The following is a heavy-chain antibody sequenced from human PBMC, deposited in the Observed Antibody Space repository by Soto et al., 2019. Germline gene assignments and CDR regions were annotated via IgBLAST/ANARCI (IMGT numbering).Heavy chain of an antibody. J-gene: IGHJ6*02. V-gene: IGHV3-21*01. CDR2: IRGFSPYT. Sequence: GVPLRLSCISSGFTFRTYTMNWVRQAPGKGLEWVSGIRGFSPYTFYAESVKGRFTISRDNAKNSLYLQMNSLRAEDTAVYYCARDRGYDAHDYYYNAMDVWGQGTTVTVSS. CDR3: ARDRGYDAHDYYYNAMDV. CDR1: GFTFRTYT. D-gene: IGHD3-10*01.